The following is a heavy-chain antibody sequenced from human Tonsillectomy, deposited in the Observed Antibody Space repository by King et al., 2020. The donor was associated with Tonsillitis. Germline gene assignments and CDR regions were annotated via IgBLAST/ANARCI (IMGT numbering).Heavy chain of an antibody. V-gene: IGHV4-38-2*01. CDR2: IHHSGTT. Sequence: VQLQESGPGLVKPSETLSLTCGVSGYSISSGHYWGWIRQPPGKGLEWIGSIHHSGTTYYNPSVKSRVTISVDTSKNKFSLRLNSVTSADTAVYFCARAGGGAYYSGYDTGVSNYWGQGTLVTVSP. J-gene: IGHJ4*02. D-gene: IGHD5-12*01. CDR3: ARAGGGAYYSGYDTGVSNY. CDR1: GYSISSGHY.